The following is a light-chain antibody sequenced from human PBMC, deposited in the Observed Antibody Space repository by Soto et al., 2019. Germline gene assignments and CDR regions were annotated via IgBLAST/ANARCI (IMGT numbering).Light chain of an antibody. CDR1: QSLVYSDGYTY. J-gene: IGKJ4*01. CDR3: MQGTHWPPRLT. CDR2: KVS. V-gene: IGKV2-30*01. Sequence: DVVLTQSPLSLPVTLGQPASISCRSSQSLVYSDGYTYLTWFQQRPGQSPRRLIYKVSNRDSGVPDRVSGSGSGTDFTLKISRVEAEDVGVYYCMQGTHWPPRLTFGGGTKVEIK.